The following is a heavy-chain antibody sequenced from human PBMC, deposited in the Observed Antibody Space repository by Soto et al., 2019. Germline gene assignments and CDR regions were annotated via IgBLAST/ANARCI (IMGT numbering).Heavy chain of an antibody. CDR3: AHSPDIVSPEAHGGFDI. CDR2: IYWDDDK. J-gene: IGHJ3*02. D-gene: IGHD2-15*01. V-gene: IGHV2-5*02. Sequence: QITLKESGHTLVKPTQTLTLTCTFSGFSVGGSGVGVGWIRQPPGKALAWLGVIYWDDDKRYSSSLRTRITLTKDSSRNHVVLTLTNMVPEDAGTYYCAHSPDIVSPEAHGGFDIWGQGTMVTVS. CDR1: GFSVGGSGVG.